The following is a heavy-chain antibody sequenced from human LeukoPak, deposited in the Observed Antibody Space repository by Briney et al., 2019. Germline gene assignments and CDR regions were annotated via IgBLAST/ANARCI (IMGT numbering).Heavy chain of an antibody. CDR2: ITSSSIYI. Sequence: GGSLSLSFAASGFTFSSYNMNWVRQAPGKGLEWVSSITSSSIYIYYADSVKGRFTISRDNAKNSLNLQMNSLRAEDTAVYYCARALGYSSSWYQDHWGQGTLVTVSS. D-gene: IGHD6-13*01. CDR1: GFTFSSYN. J-gene: IGHJ4*02. CDR3: ARALGYSSSWYQDH. V-gene: IGHV3-21*01.